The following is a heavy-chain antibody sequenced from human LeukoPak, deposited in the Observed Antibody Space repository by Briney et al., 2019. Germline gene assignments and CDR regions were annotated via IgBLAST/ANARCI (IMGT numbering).Heavy chain of an antibody. CDR3: ARVLVAAAVDY. CDR2: INSDGSST. D-gene: IGHD2-15*01. Sequence: GGSLRLSCAASGFTFSSYRMHWVRQAPGKGLVWVSRINSDGSSTSYADSVKGRFTISRDKAKNTLYLQMNSLRAEDTAVYYCARVLVAAAVDYWGQGALVTVSS. J-gene: IGHJ4*02. V-gene: IGHV3-74*01. CDR1: GFTFSSYR.